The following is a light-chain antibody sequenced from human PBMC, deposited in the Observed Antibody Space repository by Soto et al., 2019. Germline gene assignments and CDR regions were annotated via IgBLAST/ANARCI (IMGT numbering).Light chain of an antibody. V-gene: IGKV1-5*01. Sequence: IQMTQSPSTLSASVGDRVTITCRASQNVTTWLAWYQHKPGKAPKLLLYDVSNLESGVPSRFSGSGSGTDFTLTISRLEPEDFAVYYCQQYGTSPPLTFGGGTKVDIK. J-gene: IGKJ4*01. CDR3: QQYGTSPPLT. CDR2: DVS. CDR1: QNVTTW.